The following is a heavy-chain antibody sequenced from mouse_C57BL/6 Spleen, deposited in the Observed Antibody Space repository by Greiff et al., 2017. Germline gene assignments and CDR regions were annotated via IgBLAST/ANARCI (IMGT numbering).Heavy chain of an antibody. CDR2: ISDGGSYT. CDR3: AREGGSTPFAY. V-gene: IGHV5-4*01. J-gene: IGHJ3*01. Sequence: EVMLVDSGGGLVKPGGSLKLSCAASGFTFSSYAMSWVRQTPEKRLEWVATISDGGSYTYYPDNVKGRFTISRDNAKNNLYLQMSHLKSEDTAMYYCAREGGSTPFAYWGQGTLVTVSA. CDR1: GFTFSSYA. D-gene: IGHD1-1*01.